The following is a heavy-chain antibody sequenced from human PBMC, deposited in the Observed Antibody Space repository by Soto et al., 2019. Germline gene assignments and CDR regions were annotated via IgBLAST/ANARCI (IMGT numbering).Heavy chain of an antibody. CDR1: GGSISSGGCY. V-gene: IGHV4-31*03. CDR3: ARAYPSRDNWFDP. J-gene: IGHJ5*02. CDR2: TYYSGST. Sequence: PSETLSIICTVSGGSISSGGCYWSWIRQQPGKGLDWIGFTYYSGSTYYNPSLKSRGTISVDTSKNQFSLKLSSVTAAGTAVYYCARAYPSRDNWFDPRGQGSLVTVSS.